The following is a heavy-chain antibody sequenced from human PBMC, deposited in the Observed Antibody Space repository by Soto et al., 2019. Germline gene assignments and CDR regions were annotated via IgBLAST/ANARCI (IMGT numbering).Heavy chain of an antibody. Sequence: ASVKVSCKASGYTFTSYGISWVRQAPGQGLEWMGWISAYNGNTNYAQKLQGRVTMTTDTSTSTAYMELRSLRSDDTAMYYCARDKPYDSSGYYFAYFQHWGQGTLVTVSS. D-gene: IGHD3-22*01. J-gene: IGHJ1*01. CDR1: GYTFTSYG. CDR2: ISAYNGNT. V-gene: IGHV1-18*01. CDR3: ARDKPYDSSGYYFAYFQH.